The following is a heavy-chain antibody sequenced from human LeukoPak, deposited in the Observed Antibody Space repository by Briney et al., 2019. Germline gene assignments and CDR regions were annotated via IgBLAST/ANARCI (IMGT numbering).Heavy chain of an antibody. J-gene: IGHJ4*02. CDR1: GYTFTSYY. Sequence: ASVKVSCKASGYTFTSYYIHWVRQAPGQGLEWMGIIGPSSGGTTYAQRFQGRVSMTRDTSTSTVYMGLSSLRPEDTAVYYCARGYSSSWRDLFDYWGQGTLVTVSS. D-gene: IGHD6-13*01. CDR3: ARGYSSSWRDLFDY. V-gene: IGHV1-46*01. CDR2: IGPSSGGT.